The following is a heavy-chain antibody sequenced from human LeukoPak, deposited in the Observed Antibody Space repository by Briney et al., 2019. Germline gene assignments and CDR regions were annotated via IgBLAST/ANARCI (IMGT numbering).Heavy chain of an antibody. CDR1: GFTFSSYW. V-gene: IGHV3-7*03. CDR2: IKQDGSEK. D-gene: IGHD3-22*01. J-gene: IGHJ4*02. Sequence: GGSLRLSCAASGFTFSSYWMSWVRQAPGKGLEWVANIKQDGSEKYYVDSVKGRFTISRDNAKNSLYLQMNSLRAEDTALYYCAKGDSSGYYYAPIDYWGQGTLVTVSS. CDR3: AKGDSSGYYYAPIDY.